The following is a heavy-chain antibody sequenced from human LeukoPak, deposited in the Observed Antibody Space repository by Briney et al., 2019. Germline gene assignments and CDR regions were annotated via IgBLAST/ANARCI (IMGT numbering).Heavy chain of an antibody. CDR2: IYYSGST. CDR1: GGSISSYY. Sequence: SETLSLTCTVSGGSISSYYWSWIRQPPGKGLEWIGYIYYSGSTNYNPSLKSRVTTSVDTSKNQFSLKLSSVTAADTAVYYCARVSGYGGNNWFDPWGQGTLVTVSS. J-gene: IGHJ5*02. D-gene: IGHD4-23*01. V-gene: IGHV4-59*01. CDR3: ARVSGYGGNNWFDP.